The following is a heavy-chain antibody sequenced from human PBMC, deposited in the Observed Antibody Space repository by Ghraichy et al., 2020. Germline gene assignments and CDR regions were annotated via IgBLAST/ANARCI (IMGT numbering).Heavy chain of an antibody. Sequence: SETLSLTCTVSGGSISSYYWSWIRQAPGKGLEWIGYISYSGSTNYNPSLKSRVTISVDTSKNQFSLKLNSVTAADTAVYYCARGFDLRTALLIWGQGTLVTVSS. V-gene: IGHV4-59*01. CDR1: GGSISSYY. J-gene: IGHJ4*02. CDR2: ISYSGST. D-gene: IGHD3/OR15-3a*01. CDR3: ARGFDLRTALLI.